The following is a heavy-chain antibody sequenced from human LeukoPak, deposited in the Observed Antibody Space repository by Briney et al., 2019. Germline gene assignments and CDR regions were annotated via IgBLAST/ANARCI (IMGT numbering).Heavy chain of an antibody. CDR3: ARRHRADYFDY. Sequence: SGTLSLTCAVSGDSISTTNWWSWVRQPPGKGLEWIGESYHSGSTNYNPSLKSRVIKSVDESKNQFSLKLRSVTAADTAVYYCARRHRADYFDYWGQGTLVTVSS. J-gene: IGHJ4*02. CDR1: GDSISTTNW. CDR2: SYHSGST. V-gene: IGHV4-4*02.